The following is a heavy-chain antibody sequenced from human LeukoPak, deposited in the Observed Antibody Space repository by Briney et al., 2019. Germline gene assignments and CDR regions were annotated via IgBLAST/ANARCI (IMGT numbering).Heavy chain of an antibody. CDR1: GFTFSTYD. J-gene: IGHJ4*02. D-gene: IGHD3-10*01. CDR2: SGTAGDT. Sequence: PGGSLRLYCAASGFTFSTYDMHWVRQVTGKGLEWVSASGTAGDTYYPGSVKGRFTISRENAKNSLYLHINSLRAGDTAVYYCARGPFGSGSPYYFDHWGQGTLVTVAS. V-gene: IGHV3-13*01. CDR3: ARGPFGSGSPYYFDH.